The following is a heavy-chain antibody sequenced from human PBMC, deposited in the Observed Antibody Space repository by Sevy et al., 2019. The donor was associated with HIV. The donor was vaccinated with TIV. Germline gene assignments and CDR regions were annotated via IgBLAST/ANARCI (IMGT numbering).Heavy chain of an antibody. D-gene: IGHD2-8*01. CDR3: ARDPSTTVYWCGSLDACIDY. CDR1: GFTFSDYY. J-gene: IGHJ4*02. Sequence: GGSLRLSCAASGFTFSDYYMSWIRQAPGKGLEWVSYISSSGSTIYYEDSVKGRFTISRDNAKNSLYLQMNSLRAEDTAEYYCARDPSTTVYWCGSLDACIDYWGQGTLVTVSS. CDR2: ISSSGSTI. V-gene: IGHV3-11*01.